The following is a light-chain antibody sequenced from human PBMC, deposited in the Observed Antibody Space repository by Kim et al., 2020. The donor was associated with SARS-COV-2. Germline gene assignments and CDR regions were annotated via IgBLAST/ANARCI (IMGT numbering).Light chain of an antibody. V-gene: IGKV3-11*01. CDR1: HSISRN. CDR2: DAS. Sequence: EVVLTQSPATLSLSPGERATLSCRASHSISRNLAWYQQKPSQAPRLLIYDASNRATGIPARFTGSGSGKDFTLTITSLVPEDFAVYYCQRRSDWPHTFGGGTKVDIK. J-gene: IGKJ4*01. CDR3: QRRSDWPHT.